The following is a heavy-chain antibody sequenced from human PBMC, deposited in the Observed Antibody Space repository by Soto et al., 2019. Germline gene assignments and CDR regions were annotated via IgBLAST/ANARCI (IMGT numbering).Heavy chain of an antibody. CDR3: ARARYYYDSSGYEVDALDI. CDR2: IYYSGST. CDR1: GGSISSGGYY. V-gene: IGHV4-31*03. D-gene: IGHD3-22*01. J-gene: IGHJ3*02. Sequence: PSETLSLTCTVSGGSISSGGYYWSWIRQHPEKGLEWIGYIYYSGSTYYNPSLKSRVTISVDTSKNQFSLKLSSVTAADTAVYYCARARYYYDSSGYEVDALDIWGQGTMVTVSS.